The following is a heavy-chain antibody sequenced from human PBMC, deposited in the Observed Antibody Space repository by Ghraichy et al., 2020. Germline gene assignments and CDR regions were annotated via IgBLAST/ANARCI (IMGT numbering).Heavy chain of an antibody. Sequence: SVKVSCKASGGTFSSYAISWVRQAPGQGLEWMGRIIPILGIANYAQKFQGRVTITADKPTSTAYMELSSLRSEDTAVYYCAREWESYFDYWGQGTLVTVSS. J-gene: IGHJ4*02. CDR2: IIPILGIA. D-gene: IGHD1-26*01. CDR3: AREWESYFDY. CDR1: GGTFSSYA. V-gene: IGHV1-69*04.